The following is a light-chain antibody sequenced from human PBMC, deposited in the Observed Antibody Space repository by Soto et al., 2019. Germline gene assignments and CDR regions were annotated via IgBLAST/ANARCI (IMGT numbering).Light chain of an antibody. CDR2: GNN. V-gene: IGLV1-40*01. CDR1: SSNIGAGYD. J-gene: IGLJ3*02. CDR3: QSYDSSLSNWV. Sequence: QSVLTQPPSVSGAPGQRVTISCTGSSSNIGAGYDVHWYQQLPGTAPKLLIYGNNNRPSGVPDRFSGSKSGTSASLAITGLQAEDEADYSSQSYDSSLSNWVFGGGTKLTVL.